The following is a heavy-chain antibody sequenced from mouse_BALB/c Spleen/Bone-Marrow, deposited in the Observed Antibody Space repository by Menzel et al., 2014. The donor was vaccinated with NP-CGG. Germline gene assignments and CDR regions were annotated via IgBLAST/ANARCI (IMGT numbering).Heavy chain of an antibody. CDR2: INPSNGGT. CDR1: GYTFTSYY. Sequence: QVQLQQSGAELVKPGASVKLSCKAFGYTFTSYYIYWVKRRPGQGLEWIGEINPSNGGTNFNEKFKSKATLTVDKSSNTAYMQHSSLTSEDSAVYYYTRSRRAKDYWGQGTSVTVSS. D-gene: IGHD2-12*01. J-gene: IGHJ4*01. CDR3: TRSRRAKDY. V-gene: IGHV1S81*02.